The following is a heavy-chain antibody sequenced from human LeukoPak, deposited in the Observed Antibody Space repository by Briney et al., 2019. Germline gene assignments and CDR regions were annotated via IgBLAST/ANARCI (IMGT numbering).Heavy chain of an antibody. CDR2: INPNSGGT. D-gene: IGHD2-15*01. Sequence: GASVKVSCKPSGYTFTDYYIYWVRQAPGQGLEWIGRINPNSGGTNYAQKFQGRVTMTRDTSINTAYMELNRLTSDDTAVYYCARGNVVVVTATVFVNYWGQGTLVTVTS. J-gene: IGHJ4*02. CDR3: ARGNVVVVTATVFVNY. CDR1: GYTFTDYY. V-gene: IGHV1-2*06.